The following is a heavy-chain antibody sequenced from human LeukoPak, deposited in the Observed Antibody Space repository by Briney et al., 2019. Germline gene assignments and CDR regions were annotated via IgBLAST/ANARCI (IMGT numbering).Heavy chain of an antibody. J-gene: IGHJ4*02. CDR2: IYYSGST. V-gene: IGHV4-39*07. CDR1: GGSISSSSYY. D-gene: IGHD3-9*01. Sequence: PSETLSLTCTVSGGSISSSSYYWSWIRQPPGKGLEWVASIYYSGSTYYNPSLKSRVTMTRDTSTSTVYMELSSLRSEDTAVYYCARDAPGTYDILTGFDYWGQGTLVTVSS. CDR3: ARDAPGTYDILTGFDY.